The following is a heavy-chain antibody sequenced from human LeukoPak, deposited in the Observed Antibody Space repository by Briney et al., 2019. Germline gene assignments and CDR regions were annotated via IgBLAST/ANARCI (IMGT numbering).Heavy chain of an antibody. CDR2: ISGSGGST. CDR3: AKDLRGSYCTSYFDY. D-gene: IGHD1-26*01. V-gene: IGHV3-23*01. J-gene: IGHJ4*02. Sequence: PGGSLRLSCAASGFTFTTYGMHWVRQAPGKGLEWVSGISGSGGSTYYADFVKGRFTISRDNSKNTLYLQMNSLRAEDTAVYYCAKDLRGSYCTSYFDYWGQGTLVTVSS. CDR1: GFTFTTYG.